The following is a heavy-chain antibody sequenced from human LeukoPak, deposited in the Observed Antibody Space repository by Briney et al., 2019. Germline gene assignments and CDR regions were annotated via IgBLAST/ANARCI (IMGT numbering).Heavy chain of an antibody. CDR1: GFTFRSYS. CDR3: ARTAYDSSGYGAFDI. D-gene: IGHD3-22*01. V-gene: IGHV3-21*01. CDR2: INVGSSYI. Sequence: GGSLRLSCAASGFTFRSYSMSWVRQAPGKGLEWVSSINVGSSYIYYADSVKGRFTISRDNAKNSLYLQMNSLRAEDTAVYYCARTAYDSSGYGAFDIWGQGTMVTVSS. J-gene: IGHJ3*02.